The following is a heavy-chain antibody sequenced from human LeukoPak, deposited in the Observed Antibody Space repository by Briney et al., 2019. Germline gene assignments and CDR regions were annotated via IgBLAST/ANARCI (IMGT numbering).Heavy chain of an antibody. D-gene: IGHD2-2*01. CDR3: ARDPLGRTQPT. CDR2: ISSSSSYI. V-gene: IGHV3-21*01. J-gene: IGHJ5*02. Sequence: PGGSLRLSCAASGFTFSSYSMNWVRQAPGKGLEWVSSISSSSSYIYYADSVKGRFTISRDNAKNSLYLQMNSLRAEDMAVYYCARDPLGRTQPTWGRGTLVTVSS. CDR1: GFTFSSYS.